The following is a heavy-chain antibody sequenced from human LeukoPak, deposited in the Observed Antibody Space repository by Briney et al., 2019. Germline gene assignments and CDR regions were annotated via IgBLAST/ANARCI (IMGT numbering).Heavy chain of an antibody. V-gene: IGHV3-30*02. CDR1: GFTFSSYG. J-gene: IGHJ5*02. D-gene: IGHD6-13*01. CDR3: AKDRFIAAAGTLDP. Sequence: GGSLRLSCAASGFTFSSYGMHWVRRAPGEGLEWVAFIRYDGSNKYYADSVKGRFTISRDNSKNTLYLRMNSLRAEDTAVYYCAKDRFIAAAGTLDPWGQGTLVTVSS. CDR2: IRYDGSNK.